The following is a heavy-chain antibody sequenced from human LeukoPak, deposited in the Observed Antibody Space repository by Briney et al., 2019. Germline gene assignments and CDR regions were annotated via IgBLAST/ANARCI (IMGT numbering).Heavy chain of an antibody. J-gene: IGHJ1*01. CDR3: ARHQQHGPRAEYFQH. CDR1: GGSISSSSYY. Sequence: SETLSLTCTVSGGSISSSSYYWGWIRQPPGKGLEWIGSIYYSGSTYYNPSLKSRVTISVDTSKNQFSLKLSSVTAADTAVYYCARHQQHGPRAEYFQHWGQGTLVTVSS. V-gene: IGHV4-39*01. D-gene: IGHD6-13*01. CDR2: IYYSGST.